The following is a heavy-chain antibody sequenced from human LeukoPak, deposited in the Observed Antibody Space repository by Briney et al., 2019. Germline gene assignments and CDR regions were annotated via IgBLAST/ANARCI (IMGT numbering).Heavy chain of an antibody. CDR3: AKDTHYYDSSGYSH. D-gene: IGHD3-22*01. V-gene: IGHV3-33*06. CDR2: IWYDGSNK. Sequence: GGSLRLSCAASGFTFRSYGMHWVRQAPGKGLEWVAVIWYDGSNKYYADSVKGRFTISRDNSKNTLYLQMNSLRAEDTAVFYCAKDTHYYDSSGYSHWGQGTLVTVSS. CDR1: GFTFRSYG. J-gene: IGHJ4*02.